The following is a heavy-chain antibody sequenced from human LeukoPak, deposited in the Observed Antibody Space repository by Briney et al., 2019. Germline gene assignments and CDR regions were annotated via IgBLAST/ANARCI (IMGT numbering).Heavy chain of an antibody. CDR3: ARDQEMATTTGQNYYYYYGMDV. CDR2: IYTSGST. V-gene: IGHV4-61*02. CDR1: GGSISSGSYY. D-gene: IGHD5-24*01. Sequence: PSQTLSLTCTVSGGSISSGSYYWSWIRQPAGKGLEWIGRIYTSGSTNYNPSLKSRVTTSVDTSKNQFSLKLSSVTAADTAVYYCARDQEMATTTGQNYYYYYGMDVWGQGTTVTVSS. J-gene: IGHJ6*02.